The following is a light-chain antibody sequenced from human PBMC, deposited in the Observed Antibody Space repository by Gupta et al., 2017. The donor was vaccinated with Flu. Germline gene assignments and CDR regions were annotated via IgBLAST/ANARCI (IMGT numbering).Light chain of an antibody. CDR2: EAS. CDR1: QSVRSY. CDR3: QHRSNWPWT. Sequence: GERATQSGMASQSVRSYLAWYQQKPGQAPRLLIYEASNRATGIPARFSGSGSGTDFTLTISSLEPEDLAVYYCQHRSNWPWTFGQGTKVEIK. V-gene: IGKV3-11*01. J-gene: IGKJ1*01.